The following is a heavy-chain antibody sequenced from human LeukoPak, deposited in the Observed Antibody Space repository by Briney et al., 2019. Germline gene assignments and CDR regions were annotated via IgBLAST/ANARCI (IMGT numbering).Heavy chain of an antibody. V-gene: IGHV3-48*02. Sequence: GGSLRLSCAASMFAFSRDSMKWVRQAPGKGLEWVSYISSSSSTIYYADSVKGRFTISRDNAKNSLYLQMNSLRDEDTAVYYCCRAKCPYSGGDSRWFEPWGQGTLVTVSS. CDR1: MFAFSRDS. CDR2: ISSSSSTI. D-gene: IGHD2-21*02. J-gene: IGHJ5*02. CDR3: CRAKCPYSGGDSRWFEP.